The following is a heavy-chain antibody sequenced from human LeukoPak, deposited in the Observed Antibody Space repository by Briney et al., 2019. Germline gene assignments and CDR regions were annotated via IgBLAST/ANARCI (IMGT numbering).Heavy chain of an antibody. Sequence: GESLKISCKGPGYSFTTYWIGWVRQMPGKGLEWMGIIYPGDSESRYSPSLQGQVTISVDKSISTAYLQWSSLEASDTAIYYCARHRIPGSHDAFDIWGQGTMVTVSS. CDR1: GYSFTTYW. CDR3: ARHRIPGSHDAFDI. V-gene: IGHV5-51*01. J-gene: IGHJ3*02. D-gene: IGHD2-15*01. CDR2: IYPGDSES.